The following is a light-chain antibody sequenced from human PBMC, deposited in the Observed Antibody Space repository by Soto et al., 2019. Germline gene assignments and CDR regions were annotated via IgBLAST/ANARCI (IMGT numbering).Light chain of an antibody. Sequence: QSVLTQPASVSGSPGQSITISCTGTSSDVGGYNYVSWYQQHPGKAPKLMIYEVSNRPSGVSNRFSGSKSGNTASLNISGLQAEDEADYYCSSYTSSSTLVFGTGTKVTVL. CDR3: SSYTSSSTLV. J-gene: IGLJ1*01. CDR2: EVS. V-gene: IGLV2-14*01. CDR1: SSDVGGYNY.